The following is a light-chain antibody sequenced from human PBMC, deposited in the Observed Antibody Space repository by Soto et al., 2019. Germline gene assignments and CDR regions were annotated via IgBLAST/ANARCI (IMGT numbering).Light chain of an antibody. CDR3: QQYKNWVT. Sequence: ETVMTQSPATLSVSPGQRATLSCRASQSISSDLAWYQQKPGQAPRLLIYGTSTRATGIPARFRGSGSGTEFTLTITSLQSEDFGVYYCQQYKNWVTFGQGTRLEIK. J-gene: IGKJ5*01. CDR2: GTS. CDR1: QSISSD. V-gene: IGKV3-15*01.